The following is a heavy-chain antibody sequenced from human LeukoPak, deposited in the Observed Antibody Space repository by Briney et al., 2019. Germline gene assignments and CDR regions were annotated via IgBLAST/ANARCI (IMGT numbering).Heavy chain of an antibody. D-gene: IGHD3-22*01. CDR3: APPRSGVVVPAASLNTYYYDSSGSEGAFDI. CDR2: IKQDGSEK. J-gene: IGHJ3*02. CDR1: GFTFSSYW. Sequence: GGSLRLSCAASGFTFSSYWMSWVRQAPGKGLEWVANIKQDGSEKYYVDSVKGRFTISRDNAKNSLYLQMNSLRAEDTAVYYCAPPRSGVVVPAASLNTYYYDSSGSEGAFDIWGQGTMVTVSS. V-gene: IGHV3-7*01.